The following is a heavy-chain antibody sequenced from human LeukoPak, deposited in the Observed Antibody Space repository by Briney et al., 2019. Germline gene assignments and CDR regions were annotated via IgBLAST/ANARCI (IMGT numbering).Heavy chain of an antibody. V-gene: IGHV4-59*12. CDR3: ARQTLELRYFDY. J-gene: IGHJ4*02. D-gene: IGHD1-1*01. Sequence: SETLSLTCTVSGGSITNYYWSWIRQPPGKGLEWIAYIHYSGSANYNPSLKSRVTISVDTSKNQFSLNLNSVTAADTAVYYCARQTLELRYFDYWGRGTLVTVSS. CDR1: GGSITNYY. CDR2: IHYSGSA.